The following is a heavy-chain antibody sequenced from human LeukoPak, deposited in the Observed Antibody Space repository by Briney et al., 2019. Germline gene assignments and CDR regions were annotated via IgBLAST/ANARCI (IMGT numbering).Heavy chain of an antibody. D-gene: IGHD3-9*01. CDR1: GGSFSGYY. J-gene: IGHJ5*02. CDR3: ARGRSVLRYFDWLFQT. Sequence: SETLSLTCAVYGGSFSGYYWSWIRQPPGKGLEWIGEINHSGSTNYNPSLKSRVTISVDTSKNQFPLKLSSVTAADTAVYYCARGRSVLRYFDWLFQTWGQGTLVTVSS. V-gene: IGHV4-34*01. CDR2: INHSGST.